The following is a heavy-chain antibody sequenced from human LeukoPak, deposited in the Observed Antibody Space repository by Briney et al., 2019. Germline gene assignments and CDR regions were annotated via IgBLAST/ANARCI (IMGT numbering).Heavy chain of an antibody. CDR2: TSAYNGNT. V-gene: IGHV1-18*01. CDR1: GYTFTSYG. Sequence: GASVKVSCKASGYTFTSYGISWVRQAPGQGLEWMGWTSAYNGNTNYAQKLQGRVTMTTDTSTSTAYMELRSLRSDDTAVYYCARLAVYYGSGSYQGWDYYYMDVWGKETTVTVSS. D-gene: IGHD3-10*01. J-gene: IGHJ6*03. CDR3: ARLAVYYGSGSYQGWDYYYMDV.